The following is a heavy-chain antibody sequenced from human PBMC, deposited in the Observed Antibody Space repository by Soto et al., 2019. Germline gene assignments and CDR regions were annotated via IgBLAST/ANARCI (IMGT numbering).Heavy chain of an antibody. CDR2: IYYSGST. J-gene: IGHJ6*02. Sequence: PSETLSLTCTVSGGSISSSSYYWGWIRQPPGKGLEWIGSIYYSGSTYYNPSLKSRVTISVDTSKNQFSLKLSSVTAADTAVYYCASGYYDFWSGYHVYSMDVWGQGTTVTVSS. CDR1: GGSISSSSYY. D-gene: IGHD3-3*01. CDR3: ASGYYDFWSGYHVYSMDV. V-gene: IGHV4-39*01.